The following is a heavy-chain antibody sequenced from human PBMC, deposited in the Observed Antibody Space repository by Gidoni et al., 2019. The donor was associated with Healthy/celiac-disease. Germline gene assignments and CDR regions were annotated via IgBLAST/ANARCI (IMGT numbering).Heavy chain of an antibody. D-gene: IGHD2-2*01. CDR1: GFTFRSYG. CDR3: ARETRYCSSTSCYGGWFDP. V-gene: IGHV3-33*01. J-gene: IGHJ5*02. CDR2: IWYDGSNK. Sequence: QVQLVESGGGVVQPGRSLRLSCAASGFTFRSYGMHWVRQAPGKGLEWVAVIWYDGSNKYYADSVKGRFTISRDNSKNTLYLQMNSLRAEDTAVYYCARETRYCSSTSCYGGWFDPWGQGTLVTVSS.